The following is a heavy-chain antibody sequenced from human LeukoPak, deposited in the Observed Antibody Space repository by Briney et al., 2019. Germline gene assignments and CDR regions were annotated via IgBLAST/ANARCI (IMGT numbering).Heavy chain of an antibody. V-gene: IGHV3-23*01. Sequence: HPGGSLRLSCAASGFSFSSYAMSWVRQAPGKGLEWVSSISGSGDNTYYAESVKGRFTISRDNSKNTLFLQMNSLRAEDTAVFYCAKRSGYTTSWFFDFWGQGTLVTVSS. CDR3: AKRSGYTTSWFFDF. D-gene: IGHD5-12*01. CDR1: GFSFSSYA. J-gene: IGHJ4*02. CDR2: ISGSGDNT.